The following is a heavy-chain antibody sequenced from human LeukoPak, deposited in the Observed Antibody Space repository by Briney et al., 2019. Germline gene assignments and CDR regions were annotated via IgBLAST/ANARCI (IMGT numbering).Heavy chain of an antibody. CDR2: IEPSDSYT. J-gene: IGHJ4*02. CDR3: TRQRSGWTLDF. V-gene: IGHV5-10-1*01. Sequence: GEFLRISYKGSGYSFTTYWITWVRQISGKGLEWMGRIEPSDSYTNYSPSFQGHFTISADKSISTAYLQWRSLKAPETAMYYCTRQRSGWTLDFWGQGTLVTVSS. D-gene: IGHD6-19*01. CDR1: GYSFTTYW.